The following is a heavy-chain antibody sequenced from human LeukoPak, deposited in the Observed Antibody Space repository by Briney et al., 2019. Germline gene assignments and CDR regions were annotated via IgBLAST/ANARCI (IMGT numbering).Heavy chain of an antibody. CDR3: TRVLGYSYGTLIYYGMDV. CDR2: ISSSSSYI. D-gene: IGHD5-18*01. J-gene: IGHJ6*02. Sequence: PGGSLRLSCAASGFTFSSYSMNWVRQAPGKGRGWVSSISSSSSYIYYADSVKGRFTISRDNAKNSLYLQMNSLRAEDTAVYYCTRVLGYSYGTLIYYGMDVWGQGTTVTVSS. V-gene: IGHV3-21*01. CDR1: GFTFSSYS.